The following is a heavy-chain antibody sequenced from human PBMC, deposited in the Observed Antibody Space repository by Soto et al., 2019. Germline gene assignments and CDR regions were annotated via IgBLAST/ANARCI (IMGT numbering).Heavy chain of an antibody. CDR3: ARGPGALKIAARTGKSYYMDV. V-gene: IGHV1-8*01. CDR2: MNPNSGNT. D-gene: IGHD6-6*01. CDR1: GYTFTSYD. J-gene: IGHJ6*03. Sequence: GASVKVSCKASGYTFTSYDINWVRQATGQGPEWMGWMNPNSGNTGYAQKFQGRVTMTRNTSISTAYMELSSLRSEDTAVYYCARGPGALKIAARTGKSYYMDVWGKGPTVTVSS.